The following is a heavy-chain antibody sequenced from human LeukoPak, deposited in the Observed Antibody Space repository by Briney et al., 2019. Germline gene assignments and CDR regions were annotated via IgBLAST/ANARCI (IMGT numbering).Heavy chain of an antibody. V-gene: IGHV4-39*01. CDR1: GGSISSSLYY. CDR2: IYHTGST. J-gene: IGHJ3*02. D-gene: IGHD1-26*01. CDR3: ARHNSGSYYWGGFEI. Sequence: SETLSLTCSVSGGSISSSLYYWAWIRQTPGKALEWIGSIYHTGSTYYNPSLKSRVTISVDTAKNQLSVKLSSVTTADTAVFYCARHNSGSYYWGGFEIWGQGTTVTVSS.